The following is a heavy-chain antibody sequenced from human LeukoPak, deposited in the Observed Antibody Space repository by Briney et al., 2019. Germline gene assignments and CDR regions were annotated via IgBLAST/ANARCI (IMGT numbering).Heavy chain of an antibody. J-gene: IGHJ4*02. CDR2: IKQDGSEK. Sequence: GGSLRLSCVPSGITFSNSALSWVRQAPGKGLEWVANIKQDGSEKYYVDSVKGRFTISRDNAKNSLYLQMNSLRAEDTAVYYCARRWFGELLGFDYWGQGTLVTVSS. CDR3: ARRWFGELLGFDY. CDR1: GITFSNSA. D-gene: IGHD3-10*01. V-gene: IGHV3-7*01.